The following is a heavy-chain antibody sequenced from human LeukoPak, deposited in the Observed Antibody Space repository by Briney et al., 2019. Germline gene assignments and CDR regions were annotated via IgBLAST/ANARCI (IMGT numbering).Heavy chain of an antibody. D-gene: IGHD2-15*01. Sequence: ASVRVSCKAPGYTFTSYYMHWVRQAPGQGLEWMGIINPSGGTTSYAQNFQGRVTMTRDTSTSTVYMELSSLISEDTAVYYCARGWSGSWRPNFEYWGQGTLVTVSS. V-gene: IGHV1-46*01. CDR3: ARGWSGSWRPNFEY. CDR1: GYTFTSYY. CDR2: INPSGGTT. J-gene: IGHJ4*02.